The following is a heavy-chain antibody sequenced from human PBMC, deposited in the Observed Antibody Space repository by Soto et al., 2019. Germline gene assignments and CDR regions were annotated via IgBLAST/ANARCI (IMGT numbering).Heavy chain of an antibody. J-gene: IGHJ3*02. Sequence: KASETLSLTCTVSGGSVSSGSYRWSWIRQPPGKGLEWIGYLYNSGITSYNPSLKSRVSGTLDKSKNQFSLKLSSVTAADTAVYYCARRTPYSASHAFDIWGQGTMVTVSS. V-gene: IGHV4-61*01. D-gene: IGHD2-21*01. CDR3: ARRTPYSASHAFDI. CDR2: LYNSGIT. CDR1: GGSVSSGSYR.